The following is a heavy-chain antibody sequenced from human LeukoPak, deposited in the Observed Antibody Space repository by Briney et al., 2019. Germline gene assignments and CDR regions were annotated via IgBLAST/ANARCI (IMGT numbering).Heavy chain of an antibody. CDR3: ARDDYGDPAWLDY. CDR1: GFTFSSYW. D-gene: IGHD4-17*01. CDR2: ISSSSSYI. Sequence: GGSLRLSCVASGFTFSSYWMHWVRQDPRKGLEWVSSISSSSSYIYYADSVKGRFTISRDNAKNSLYLQMNSLRAEDTAVYYCARDDYGDPAWLDYWGQGTLVTVSS. J-gene: IGHJ4*02. V-gene: IGHV3-21*04.